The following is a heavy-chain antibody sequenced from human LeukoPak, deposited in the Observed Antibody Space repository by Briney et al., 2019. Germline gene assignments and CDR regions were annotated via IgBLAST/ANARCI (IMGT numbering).Heavy chain of an antibody. Sequence: KSSETLSLTCTVSGGSISSYYWSWIRQPPGKGLEWIGYIYYSGSINYNPSLKSRVTISVDTSKNQFSLKLSSVTAADTAVYYCARYNFWRGRWFDPWGQGTLVTVSS. CDR1: GGSISSYY. V-gene: IGHV4-59*01. CDR3: ARYNFWRGRWFDP. J-gene: IGHJ5*02. CDR2: IYYSGSI. D-gene: IGHD3-3*01.